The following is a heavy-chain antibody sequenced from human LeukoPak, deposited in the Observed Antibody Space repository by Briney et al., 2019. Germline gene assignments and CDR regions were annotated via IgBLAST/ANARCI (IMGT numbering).Heavy chain of an antibody. CDR2: ISSSSSTI. D-gene: IGHD6-13*01. V-gene: IGHV3-48*02. J-gene: IGHJ4*02. CDR3: ARGKYSSSRSTFDY. Sequence: GGSLRLSCAASGFTFSSYSMNWVRQAPGEGLEWVSYISSSSSTIYYADSVKGRFTISRDNAKNSLYLQMDSLRDEDTAVYYCARGKYSSSRSTFDYWGQGTLVTVSS. CDR1: GFTFSSYS.